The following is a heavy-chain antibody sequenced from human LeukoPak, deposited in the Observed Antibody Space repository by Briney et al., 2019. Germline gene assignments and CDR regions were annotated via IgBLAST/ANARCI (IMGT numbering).Heavy chain of an antibody. J-gene: IGHJ6*03. D-gene: IGHD3-22*01. V-gene: IGHV1-8*03. CDR2: MNPNSGST. CDR3: ARGRTWYYDSSGYDLYYYYYYYMDV. Sequence: ASVKVSCKASGYTFTSYDINWVRQATGQGLEWMGWMNPNSGSTGYAQKFQGRVTITRNTSISTAYMELSSLRSEDTAVYYCARGRTWYYDSSGYDLYYYYYYYMDVWGKGTTVTVSS. CDR1: GYTFTSYD.